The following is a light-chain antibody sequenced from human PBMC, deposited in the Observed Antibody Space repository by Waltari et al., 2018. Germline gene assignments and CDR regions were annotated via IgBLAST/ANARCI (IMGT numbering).Light chain of an antibody. V-gene: IGLV2-14*01. Sequence: QSALTQPASVSGSPGPSIAIPCPGTSSDVGGYTYVSWYQQHPGQAPKLLNYDFSERPPGVSNRFSGSKSGNTASLTISGLQAEDEADYYCSSYTSSSTWVFGGGTKLTVL. J-gene: IGLJ3*02. CDR2: DFS. CDR1: SSDVGGYTY. CDR3: SSYTSSSTWV.